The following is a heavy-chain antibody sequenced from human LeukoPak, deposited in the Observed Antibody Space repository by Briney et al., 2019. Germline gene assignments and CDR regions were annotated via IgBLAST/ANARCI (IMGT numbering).Heavy chain of an antibody. D-gene: IGHD2-2*01. Sequence: SETLSLTCAVYGGSFSGYYWSWIRQPPGKVLEWIGEINHSGSTNYNPSLKSRVTISVDTSKNQFSLKLSSVTAADTAVYYCARGLGEEVPAAPVYYMDVWGKGTTVTVSS. V-gene: IGHV4-34*01. CDR2: INHSGST. CDR1: GGSFSGYY. J-gene: IGHJ6*03. CDR3: ARGLGEEVPAAPVYYMDV.